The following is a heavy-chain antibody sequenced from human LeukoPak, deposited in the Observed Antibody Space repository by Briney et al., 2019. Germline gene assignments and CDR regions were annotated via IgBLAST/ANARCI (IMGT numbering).Heavy chain of an antibody. D-gene: IGHD5-18*01. Sequence: PVKVSCKASGGTFSSYAISWVRQAPGQGLEWMGGIIPIFGTANYAQKFQGRVTITADESTSTAYMGLSSLRSEDTAVYYCARADTAMVILFDYWGQGTLVTVSS. CDR3: ARADTAMVILFDY. J-gene: IGHJ4*02. V-gene: IGHV1-69*13. CDR1: GGTFSSYA. CDR2: IIPIFGTA.